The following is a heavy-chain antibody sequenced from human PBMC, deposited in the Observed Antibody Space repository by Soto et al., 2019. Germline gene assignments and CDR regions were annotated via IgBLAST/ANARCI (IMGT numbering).Heavy chain of an antibody. D-gene: IGHD3-16*01. V-gene: IGHV3-9*01. CDR1: GFIFDDFA. J-gene: IGHJ3*02. Sequence: GGSLRLSCTVTGFIFDDFAMHWVRQAPGKGLEWVSGISWNSAGVAYADSVKGRFTISRDNAEDSLYLHMNSLRPDDTAVYYCAREGALDAFDIWGQGTMVTVSS. CDR3: AREGALDAFDI. CDR2: ISWNSAGV.